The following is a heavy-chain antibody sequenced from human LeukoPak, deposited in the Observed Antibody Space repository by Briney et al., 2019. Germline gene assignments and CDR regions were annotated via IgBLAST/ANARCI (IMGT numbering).Heavy chain of an antibody. Sequence: SQTLSLTCTVSGGSVSSGGYFWSWIRQHPGEGLEWIGYIYSSGSTYYNPSLKSRLTISVDTSKNQFSLKVSSVTAADTAVYYCATGPTYSSVDYWGQGTLVTVSS. CDR1: GGSVSSGGYF. CDR2: IYSSGST. J-gene: IGHJ4*02. CDR3: ATGPTYSSVDY. V-gene: IGHV4-31*03. D-gene: IGHD6-19*01.